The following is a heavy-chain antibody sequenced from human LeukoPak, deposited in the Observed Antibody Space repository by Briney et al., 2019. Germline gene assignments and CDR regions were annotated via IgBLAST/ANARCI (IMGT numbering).Heavy chain of an antibody. D-gene: IGHD2-21*02. J-gene: IGHJ3*02. Sequence: GGSLRLSCAASGFTVSSNYMSWVRQAPGKGLEWVSSISSSSSYIYYADSVKGRFTISRDNAKNSLYLQMNSLRAEDTAVYYCARDDLDIWGQGTMVTVSS. CDR3: ARDDLDI. CDR2: ISSSSSYI. CDR1: GFTVSSNY. V-gene: IGHV3-21*01.